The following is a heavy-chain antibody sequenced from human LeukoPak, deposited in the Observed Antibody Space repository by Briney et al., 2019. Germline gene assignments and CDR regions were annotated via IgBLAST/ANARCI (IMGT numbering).Heavy chain of an antibody. CDR3: AKDKSTMILVVSYFDY. D-gene: IGHD3-22*01. J-gene: IGHJ4*02. CDR1: GFTFSSYG. Sequence: PGRSLRLSRAASGFTFSSYGMHWVRQAPGKGLEWVAVISYDGSNKYYADSVKGRFTISRDNSKNTLYLQMNSLRAEDTAVYYCAKDKSTMILVVSYFDYWGQGTLVTVSS. CDR2: ISYDGSNK. V-gene: IGHV3-30*18.